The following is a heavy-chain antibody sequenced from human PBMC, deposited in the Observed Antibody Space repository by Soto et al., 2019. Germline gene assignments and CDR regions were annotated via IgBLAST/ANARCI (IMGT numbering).Heavy chain of an antibody. CDR1: VFPFGANA. CDR2: LSNTGRRT. D-gene: IGHD1-26*01. V-gene: IGHV3-23*01. Sequence: VGSLRLSCVVSVFPFGANAMSWVRRAPGKGLEWVSGLSNTGRRTSYADSVKGRFNISRDNSENTVYLQMNSLRVEDTAVYYCATETGATQGPFDNWGQGTLVTVSS. J-gene: IGHJ4*02. CDR3: ATETGATQGPFDN.